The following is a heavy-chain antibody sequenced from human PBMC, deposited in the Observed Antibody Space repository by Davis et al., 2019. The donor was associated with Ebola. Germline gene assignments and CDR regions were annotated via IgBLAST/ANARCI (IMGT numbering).Heavy chain of an antibody. CDR3: ARHGNDFWSGYGFDY. D-gene: IGHD3-3*01. V-gene: IGHV4-61*01. CDR1: GGSVSSGSYY. Sequence: SETLSLSCTVSGGSVSSGSYYWSWIRQPPGKGLEWIGYIYYIGSTNYNPSLKSRVTISVDTSKNQFSLKLSSVTAADTAVYYCARHGNDFWSGYGFDYWGQGTLVTVSS. CDR2: IYYIGST. J-gene: IGHJ4*02.